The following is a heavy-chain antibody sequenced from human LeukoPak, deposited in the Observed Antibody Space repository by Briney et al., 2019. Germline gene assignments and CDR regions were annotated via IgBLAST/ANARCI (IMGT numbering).Heavy chain of an antibody. D-gene: IGHD5-12*01. V-gene: IGHV4-59*01. CDR1: GGSFSSYY. Sequence: SETLSLTCAVYGGSFSSYYWSWIRQPPGKGLEWIGYIYYSGSTNYNPSLKSRVTISVDTSKNQFSLKLSSVTAADTAVYYCARVATTLRYYYYYMDVWGKGTTVTVSS. CDR2: IYYSGST. CDR3: ARVATTLRYYYYYMDV. J-gene: IGHJ6*03.